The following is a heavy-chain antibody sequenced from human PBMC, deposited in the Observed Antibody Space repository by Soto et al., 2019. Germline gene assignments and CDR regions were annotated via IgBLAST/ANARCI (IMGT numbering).Heavy chain of an antibody. CDR2: IYSGGST. CDR3: ARVAAAALYYYGMDV. D-gene: IGHD6-13*01. V-gene: IGHV3-53*01. CDR1: GFTVSSNY. Sequence: LRRSCRASGFTVSSNYMSWVRQAPGKGLEWVSVIYSGGSTYYADSVKGRFTISRDNSKNTLYLQMNSLRAEDTAVYYCARVAAAALYYYGMDVWGQGTTVTVSS. J-gene: IGHJ6*02.